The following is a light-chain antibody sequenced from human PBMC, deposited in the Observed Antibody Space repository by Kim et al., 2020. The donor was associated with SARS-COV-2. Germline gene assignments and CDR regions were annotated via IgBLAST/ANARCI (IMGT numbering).Light chain of an antibody. CDR1: QRIRDH. CDR3: QQSFSIPYT. CDR2: AAS. J-gene: IGKJ3*01. V-gene: IGKV1-39*01. Sequence: DIQMTQSPSSLSASVGDRVTITCRASQRIRDHLNWYQHQPGKAPKLLIYAASNLQTRVPSRFSGTASGTDFTLTISSLQPEDFATYYCQQSFSIPYTFGPGTKVDIK.